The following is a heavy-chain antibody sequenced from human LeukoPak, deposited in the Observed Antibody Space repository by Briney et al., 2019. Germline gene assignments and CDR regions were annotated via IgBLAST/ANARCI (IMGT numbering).Heavy chain of an antibody. CDR1: GYTFTAYY. V-gene: IGHV1-2*06. CDR2: INPKNGDT. J-gene: IGHJ5*02. Sequence: ASVKVSCKASGYTFTAYYIHWVRQAPGQGLEWMGRINPKNGDTHYAQKFQDRVTMTRDTSMSASYMEISRLTYDDTAVYYCGRGIQSIDPWGQGTLVTVSS. CDR3: GRGIQSIDP.